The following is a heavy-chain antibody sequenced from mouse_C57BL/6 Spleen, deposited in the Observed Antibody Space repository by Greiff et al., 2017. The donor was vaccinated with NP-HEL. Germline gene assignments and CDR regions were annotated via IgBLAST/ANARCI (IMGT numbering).Heavy chain of an antibody. CDR2: IYPRSGNT. J-gene: IGHJ4*01. Sequence: QVQLKQSGAELARPGASVKLSCKASGYTFTSYGISWVKQRTGQGLEWIGEIYPRSGNTYYNEKFKGKATLTADKSSSTAYMELRSLTSEDSAVYFCASEDGYYFAMDYWGQGTSVTVSS. CDR3: ASEDGYYFAMDY. CDR1: GYTFTSYG. V-gene: IGHV1-81*01. D-gene: IGHD2-3*01.